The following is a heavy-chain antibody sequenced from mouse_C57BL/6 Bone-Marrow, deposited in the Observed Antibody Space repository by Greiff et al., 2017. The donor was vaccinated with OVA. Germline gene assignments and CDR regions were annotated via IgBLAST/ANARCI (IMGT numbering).Heavy chain of an antibody. J-gene: IGHJ3*01. V-gene: IGHV1-18*01. Sequence: EFQLQQSGPALVQPGASVPIPCTASGYSFTVSYLAWVLHRPGQILALLGDITPNNGGPIYNQKFKGKATLTVDKSSSTAYMELRSLTSEDTAVYYCARRGVLLFFAYWGQGTLVTVSA. CDR3: ARRGVLLFFAY. D-gene: IGHD6-2*01. CDR1: GYSFTVSY. CDR2: ITPNNGGP.